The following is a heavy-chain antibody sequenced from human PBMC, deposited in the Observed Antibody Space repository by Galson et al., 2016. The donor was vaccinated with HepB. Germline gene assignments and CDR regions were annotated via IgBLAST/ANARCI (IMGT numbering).Heavy chain of an antibody. J-gene: IGHJ4*02. CDR1: GYTFTSQD. Sequence: SVKVSCKASGYTFTSQDVNWVRQATGQGLEWMGWMNPHGGNTGYAQKFQGRVTMTRNTSINTAYMELSGLTSEDTAVYYCAARPPFGDYVNNWGQGTLVTVSS. CDR3: AARPPFGDYVNN. V-gene: IGHV1-8*01. CDR2: MNPHGGNT. D-gene: IGHD4-17*01.